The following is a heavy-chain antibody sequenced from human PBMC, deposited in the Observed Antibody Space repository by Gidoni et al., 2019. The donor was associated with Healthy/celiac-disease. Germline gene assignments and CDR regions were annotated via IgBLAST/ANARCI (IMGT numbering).Heavy chain of an antibody. CDR2: INHSGST. D-gene: IGHD6-13*01. Sequence: QVQLQQWGAGLLKPSETLSLPCAVSGGSFSGYYWSWIRQPPGKGLQWIGEINHSGSTNYNPSLKSRVTISVDTSKNQFSLKLSSVTAADTAVYYCARGGSSSWRNIFDYWGQGTLVTVSS. J-gene: IGHJ4*02. CDR1: GGSFSGYY. V-gene: IGHV4-34*01. CDR3: ARGGSSSWRNIFDY.